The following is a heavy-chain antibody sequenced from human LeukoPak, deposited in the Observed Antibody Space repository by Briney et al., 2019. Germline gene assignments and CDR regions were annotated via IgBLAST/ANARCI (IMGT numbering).Heavy chain of an antibody. J-gene: IGHJ4*02. Sequence: ASVRVSCKASGYTFTTSYINWVRQAPGQGLEWMRWVSAYNGKTSYAQKFQGRVTMTTDSSTNTAYMDLTSLRSDDTAVYYCARGGTYYPCIDYWGQGTQVTVSS. CDR1: GYTFTTSY. CDR3: ARGGTYYPCIDY. CDR2: VSAYNGKT. V-gene: IGHV1-18*01. D-gene: IGHD1-26*01.